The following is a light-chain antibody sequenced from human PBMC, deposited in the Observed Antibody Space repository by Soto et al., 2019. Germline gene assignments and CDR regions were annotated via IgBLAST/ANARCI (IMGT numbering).Light chain of an antibody. Sequence: ELVLTQSPATLSLSPGARATLSCGASQSVSSSYLAWYQQKHGLAPRLLIYDASSRATGIPDRFSGSGSGTDLTITISRLEPEDCEVYYGQQYGSSPRTFGQGTKVDIK. J-gene: IGKJ1*01. V-gene: IGKV3D-20*01. CDR2: DAS. CDR3: QQYGSSPRT. CDR1: QSVSSSY.